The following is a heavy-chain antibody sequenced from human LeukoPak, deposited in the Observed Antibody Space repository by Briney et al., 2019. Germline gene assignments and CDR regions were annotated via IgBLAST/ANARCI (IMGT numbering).Heavy chain of an antibody. CDR3: AREGVGATTNYFDY. V-gene: IGHV4-59*01. CDR2: IYYSGST. CDR1: GGSISSYY. J-gene: IGHJ4*02. Sequence: NPSETLSLTCTVSGGSISSYYWSWIRQPPGKGLEWIGYIYYSGSTNYNPSLKSRVTISVDTSKNQFSLKLSSVTAADTAVYYCAREGVGATTNYFDYWGQGTLVTVSS. D-gene: IGHD1-26*01.